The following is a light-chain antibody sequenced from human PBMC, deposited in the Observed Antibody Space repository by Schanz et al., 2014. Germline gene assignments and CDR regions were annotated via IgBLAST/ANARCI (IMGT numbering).Light chain of an antibody. V-gene: IGKV1-39*01. Sequence: DIQMTQSPSSLSASVGDRVTITCRASQSISSYLNWYQQKPGKAPKLLIYAASSLQSGVPSRFSGSGSGTDFTLTISSLQPEDFATYYCLQHKTYPWTFGQGTKVAIK. J-gene: IGKJ1*01. CDR3: LQHKTYPWT. CDR1: QSISSY. CDR2: AAS.